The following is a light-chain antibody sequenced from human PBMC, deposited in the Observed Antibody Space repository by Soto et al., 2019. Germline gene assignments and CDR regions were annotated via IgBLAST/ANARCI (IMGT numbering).Light chain of an antibody. CDR1: PSNIGSNP. J-gene: IGLJ1*01. CDR2: VNT. V-gene: IGLV1-44*01. CDR3: ATWDDSLNGYV. Sequence: QSALTQPPSASGTPGQRVTISCSGSPSNIGSNPVTWCQHLPGSAPRVLIYVNTERPSGVPDRFSGSKSGTSASLAINGLQSEDEADYYCATWDDSLNGYVFGTGTKVTVL.